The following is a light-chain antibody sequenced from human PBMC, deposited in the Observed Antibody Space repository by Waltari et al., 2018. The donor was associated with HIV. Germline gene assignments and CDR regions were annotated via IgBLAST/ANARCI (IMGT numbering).Light chain of an antibody. CDR1: SSTIGAGYD. CDR3: QSYDSSLSVWV. J-gene: IGLJ3*02. CDR2: GNS. V-gene: IGLV1-40*01. Sequence: QSVLTQPPSVSGAPGQRVTISCPGRSSTIGAGYDVNWYQQLPGPAPKLLIYGNSNRPSGVPDRFSGSKSGTSASLAITGLLAEDEADYYCQSYDSSLSVWVFGGGTKLTVL.